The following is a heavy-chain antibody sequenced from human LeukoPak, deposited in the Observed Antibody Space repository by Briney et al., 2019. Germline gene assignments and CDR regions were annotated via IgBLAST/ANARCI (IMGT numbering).Heavy chain of an antibody. J-gene: IGHJ4*02. CDR3: ARVRDLVVEY. D-gene: IGHD3/OR15-3a*01. CDR1: GGSISSSNYY. CDR2: IYDSGGT. V-gene: IGHV4-39*02. Sequence: KSSETLSLTCTVSGGSISSSNYYWGWIRQPPGKGLEWIGSIYDSGGTRYNPSLKSRVTISVDTSKTHFSLNLSSVTAADTAVYYCARVRDLVVEYWGQGTLVTVSS.